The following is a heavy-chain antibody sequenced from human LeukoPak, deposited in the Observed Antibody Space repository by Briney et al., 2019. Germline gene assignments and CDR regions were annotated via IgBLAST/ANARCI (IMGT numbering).Heavy chain of an antibody. CDR2: IYHDGNT. CDR3: ARDVGTALVTGDY. V-gene: IGHV4-34*01. D-gene: IGHD5-18*01. J-gene: IGHJ4*02. Sequence: SETLSLTCAVYGESFNRYYWSWIRQPPGKGLEWIAEIYHDGNTNYNPSLKSRVTISVDKSKNQLSLKLISVTAADTAVYYCARDVGTALVTGDYWGQGTLVTVSS. CDR1: GESFNRYY.